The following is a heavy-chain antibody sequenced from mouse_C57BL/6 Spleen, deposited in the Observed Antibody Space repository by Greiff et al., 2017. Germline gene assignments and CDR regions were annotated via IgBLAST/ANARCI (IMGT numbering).Heavy chain of an antibody. CDR1: GYSITSGYY. Sequence: EVKLVESGPGLVKPSQSLSLTCSVTGYSITSGYYWNWIRQFPGNKLEWMGYISYDGSNNYNPSLKNRISITRDKSKNQFFLKLNSVTTEDTATYYCAREGGITTEGYWYFDVWGTGTTVTVSS. J-gene: IGHJ1*03. D-gene: IGHD2-4*01. CDR3: AREGGITTEGYWYFDV. V-gene: IGHV3-6*01. CDR2: ISYDGSN.